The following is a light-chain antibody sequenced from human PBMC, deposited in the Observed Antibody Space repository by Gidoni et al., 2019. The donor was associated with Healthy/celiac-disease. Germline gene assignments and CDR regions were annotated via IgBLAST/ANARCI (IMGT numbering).Light chain of an antibody. CDR1: SSNIGAGYD. CDR2: GNS. V-gene: IGLV1-40*01. J-gene: IGLJ3*02. Sequence: QPVLPQPPSVSGPPGQRVTISCTGSSSNIGAGYDVHWYQQLPGTAPKLLIYGNSNRPSGVPDRFSGSKSGTSASLAITGLQAEDEADYYCQSYDSSLSGSVFGGGTKLTVL. CDR3: QSYDSSLSGSV.